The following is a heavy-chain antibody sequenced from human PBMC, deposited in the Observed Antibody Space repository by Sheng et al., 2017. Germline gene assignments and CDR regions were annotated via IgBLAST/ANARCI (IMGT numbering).Heavy chain of an antibody. Sequence: QVQLQESGPGLVKPSQTLSLTCSVSGDSIRIGGYYWSWIRQHPGKGLEWIGYIDYSGSTYYNPSLRSRVTISVDTSKNRFSLKLRSMTVADTAVYYCARDSAASGTGYWGQGTLVTVSS. CDR2: IDYSGST. CDR1: GDSIRIGGYY. J-gene: IGHJ4*02. V-gene: IGHV4-31*03. CDR3: ARDSAASGTGY. D-gene: IGHD2-15*01.